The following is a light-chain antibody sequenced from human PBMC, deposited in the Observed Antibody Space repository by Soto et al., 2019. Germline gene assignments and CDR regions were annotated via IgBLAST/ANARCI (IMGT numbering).Light chain of an antibody. Sequence: EIVMTQSPATLSVSPGEGATLSCRASQSVSSNLAWYQQKPGQAPRLLISGASTGATGIPARFSGSGSGTEVTVTISSLQSEDCAIYYCQQYNTWPITLGGGTKVDIK. CDR2: GAS. V-gene: IGKV3-15*01. CDR1: QSVSSN. CDR3: QQYNTWPIT. J-gene: IGKJ4*01.